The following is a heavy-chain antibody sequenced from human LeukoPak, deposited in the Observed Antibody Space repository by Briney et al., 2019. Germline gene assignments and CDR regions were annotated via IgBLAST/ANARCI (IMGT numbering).Heavy chain of an antibody. CDR1: GGSISSYY. CDR2: IYYSGST. Sequence: SETLSLTCTVSGGSISSYYWSRIRQPPGKGLEWIGYIYYSGSTNYNPSLKSRVTISVDTSKNQFSLKLSSVTAADTAVYYCARDRFVVVPAADYYYGMDVWGQGTTVTVSS. V-gene: IGHV4-59*01. D-gene: IGHD2-2*01. CDR3: ARDRFVVVPAADYYYGMDV. J-gene: IGHJ6*02.